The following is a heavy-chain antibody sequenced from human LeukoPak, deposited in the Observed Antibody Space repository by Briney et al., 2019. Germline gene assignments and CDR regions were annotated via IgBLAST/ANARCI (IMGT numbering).Heavy chain of an antibody. D-gene: IGHD1-20*01. CDR2: IYYSGST. J-gene: IGHJ4*02. CDR3: ARGPITGTPGYFDY. V-gene: IGHV4-59*01. Sequence: SETLSLTCTVSGGSISSYYWSWIRQPPGKGLEWIGYIYYSGSTNYNPSLKSRVTISVDTSKNQFSLKLSSVTAADTAVYYCARGPITGTPGYFDYWGQGTLVTASS. CDR1: GGSISSYY.